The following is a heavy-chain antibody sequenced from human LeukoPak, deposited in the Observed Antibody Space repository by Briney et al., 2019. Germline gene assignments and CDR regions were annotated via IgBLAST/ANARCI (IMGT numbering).Heavy chain of an antibody. CDR3: ARGPYDFWSGPDAFDI. CDR2: IYYSGST. V-gene: IGHV4-59*01. D-gene: IGHD3-3*01. Sequence: SETLSLTCTVSGGSISSYYWSWIRQPPGKGLEWIGYIYYSGSTNYNPSLKSRVTISVDTSKNQFSLKLSSVTAADTAVYYCARGPYDFWSGPDAFDIWGQGTMVTVSS. J-gene: IGHJ3*02. CDR1: GGSISSYY.